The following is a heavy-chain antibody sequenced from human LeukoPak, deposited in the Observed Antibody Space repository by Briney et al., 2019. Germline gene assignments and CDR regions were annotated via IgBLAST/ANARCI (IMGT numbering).Heavy chain of an antibody. D-gene: IGHD6-19*01. CDR3: ARGSSGWYGHYFDY. CDR2: ISGSGGST. J-gene: IGHJ4*02. CDR1: GFTFSSYA. Sequence: QAGGSLRLSCVASGFTFSSYAMSWVRQAPGKGLEWVSAISGSGGSTYYADSVKGRFTISRDNSKNTLYLQMNSLRAEDTAVYYCARGSSGWYGHYFDYWGQGTLVTVSS. V-gene: IGHV3-23*01.